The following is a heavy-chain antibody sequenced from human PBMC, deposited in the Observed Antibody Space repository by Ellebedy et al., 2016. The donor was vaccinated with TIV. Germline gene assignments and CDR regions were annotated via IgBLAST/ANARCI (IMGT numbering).Heavy chain of an antibody. CDR1: GFTFSSYA. D-gene: IGHD2-15*01. CDR3: ARVRYGVVVAATPDY. CDR2: ISYDGSNK. V-gene: IGHV3-30*04. Sequence: GGSLRLSXAASGFTFSSYAMHWVRQAPGKGLEWVAVISYDGSNKYYADSVKGRFTISRDNSKNTLYLQMNSLRAEDTAVYYCARVRYGVVVAATPDYWGQGTLVTVSS. J-gene: IGHJ4*02.